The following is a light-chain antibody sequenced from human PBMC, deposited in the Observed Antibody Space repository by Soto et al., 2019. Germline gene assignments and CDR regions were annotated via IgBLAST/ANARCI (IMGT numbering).Light chain of an antibody. J-gene: IGKJ4*01. Sequence: IVMTQSPATLSVSPGEGVTLSCRASANVGTNLAWYQQKPGQAPRLLIYGSSTGATGIPATFSGTGSGTEFTLTISSLQSEESAIYYCQQYYNWGLSFGGGTKVDIK. V-gene: IGKV3D-15*01. CDR2: GSS. CDR1: ANVGTN. CDR3: QQYYNWGLS.